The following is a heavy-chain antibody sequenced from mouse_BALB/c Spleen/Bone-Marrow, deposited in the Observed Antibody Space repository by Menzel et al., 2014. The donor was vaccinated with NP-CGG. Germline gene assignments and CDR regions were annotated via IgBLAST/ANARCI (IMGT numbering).Heavy chain of an antibody. V-gene: IGHV1S81*02. Sequence: VQLQQSGAELVKPGASVKLSCKASGYTFTSYWMHWVKQRPGQGLEWIGEINPPNGRTNYNEKFKSKATLTVDKSSSTAYMQLSSLTSEDAAVYYCARRATTVVATDCRGQGTTRTVAS. D-gene: IGHD1-1*01. CDR3: ARRATTVVATDC. CDR2: INPPNGRT. CDR1: GYTFTSYW. J-gene: IGHJ2*01.